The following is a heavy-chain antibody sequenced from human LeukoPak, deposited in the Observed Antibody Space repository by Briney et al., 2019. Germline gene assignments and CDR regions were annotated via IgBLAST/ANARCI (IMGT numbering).Heavy chain of an antibody. V-gene: IGHV5-10-1*01. CDR2: IDPSDSYT. Sequence: PGESLKTSCQGSGYSFSTYWISWVRQMPGKGLEWMGKIDPSDSYTNYSPSFQGHVTISADKSISTAYLQWSSLKASDTAMYYCARLAALDFDYWGQGTLVTVSS. D-gene: IGHD6-25*01. J-gene: IGHJ4*02. CDR1: GYSFSTYW. CDR3: ARLAALDFDY.